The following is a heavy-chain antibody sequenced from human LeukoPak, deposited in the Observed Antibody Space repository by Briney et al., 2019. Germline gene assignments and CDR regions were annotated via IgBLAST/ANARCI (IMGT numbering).Heavy chain of an antibody. CDR3: ARELMGLTMIVVVNPIDY. CDR2: ITTSSSTV. D-gene: IGHD3-22*01. J-gene: IGHJ4*02. CDR1: GFSFSSYN. V-gene: IGHV3-48*01. Sequence: GGSLRLSCAASGFSFSSYNMNWVRQAPGKGLEWVSYITTSSSTVYYADSVKGRFTISRDNAKNSLYLQMNSLRAEDTAVYYCARELMGLTMIVVVNPIDYWGQGTLVTVSS.